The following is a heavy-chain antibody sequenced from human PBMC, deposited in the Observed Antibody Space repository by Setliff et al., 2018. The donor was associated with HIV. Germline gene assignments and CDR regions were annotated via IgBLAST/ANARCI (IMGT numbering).Heavy chain of an antibody. CDR2: SNHNGGT. V-gene: IGHV4-34*01. CDR3: ARGSYRGSGFFVRYFDF. J-gene: IGHJ4*02. D-gene: IGHD3-3*01. Sequence: KPSETLSLTCAVYGGSFTSYYWTWIRQAPGKDLEWIGESNHNGGTNYNPSLKSRVTISVDGSKNQFFLRLTSVTAADTAVYYCARGSYRGSGFFVRYFDFWGQGSLVTVS. CDR1: GGSFTSYY.